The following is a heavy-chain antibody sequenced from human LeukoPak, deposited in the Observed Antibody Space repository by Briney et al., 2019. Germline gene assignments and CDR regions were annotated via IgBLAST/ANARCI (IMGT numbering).Heavy chain of an antibody. D-gene: IGHD1-26*01. V-gene: IGHV1-24*01. Sequence: ASVKVSCKVSGYTLTELSMHWVRQAPGKGLEWMGGFDPEDGETIYARKFQGRVTMTEDTSTDTAYMELSSLRSEDTAVYYCAILYSGSYYFDYWGQGTLVTVSS. CDR1: GYTLTELS. J-gene: IGHJ4*02. CDR2: FDPEDGET. CDR3: AILYSGSYYFDY.